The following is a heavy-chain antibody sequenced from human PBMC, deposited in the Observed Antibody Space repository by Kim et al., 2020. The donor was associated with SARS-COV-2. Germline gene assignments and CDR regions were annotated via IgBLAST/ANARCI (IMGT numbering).Heavy chain of an antibody. CDR3: ARARLSLYYYYGMDV. Sequence: KFQGRVTITRDTSASTAYMELSSLRSEDTAVYYCARARLSLYYYYGMDVWGQGTTVTVSS. J-gene: IGHJ6*02. V-gene: IGHV1-3*01.